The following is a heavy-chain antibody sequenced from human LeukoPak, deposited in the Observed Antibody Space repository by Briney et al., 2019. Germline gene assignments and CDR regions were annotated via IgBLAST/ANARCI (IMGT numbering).Heavy chain of an antibody. CDR1: GGSISSSSYY. D-gene: IGHD6-13*01. Sequence: SETLSLTCTVSGGSISSSSYYWGWIRQPPGKGLEWIGRIYTSGSTNYNPSLKSRVTMSVDTSKNQFSLKLSSVTAADTAVYYCARLAAGTLGYNFDYWGQGTLVTVSS. CDR2: IYTSGST. J-gene: IGHJ4*02. V-gene: IGHV4-39*07. CDR3: ARLAAGTLGYNFDY.